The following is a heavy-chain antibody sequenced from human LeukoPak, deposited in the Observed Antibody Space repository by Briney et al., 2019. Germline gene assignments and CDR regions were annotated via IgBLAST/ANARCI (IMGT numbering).Heavy chain of an antibody. CDR1: GYTFTSYY. CDR2: INPSGGST. V-gene: IGHV1-46*01. J-gene: IGHJ5*02. D-gene: IGHD3-3*01. CDR3: ARGRKYDFWSGFNWFDP. Sequence: ASVKVSCKASGYTFTSYYMHWVRQAPGQGLEWMGIINPSGGSTSYAQKFQGRVTMTGDTSTSTVYMELSSLRSEDTAVYYCARGRKYDFWSGFNWFDPWGQGTLVTVSS.